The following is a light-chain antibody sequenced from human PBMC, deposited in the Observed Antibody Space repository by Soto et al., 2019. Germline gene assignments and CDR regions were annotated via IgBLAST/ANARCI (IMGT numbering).Light chain of an antibody. CDR2: GAS. V-gene: IGKV3-15*01. CDR3: QQYINWPPLT. Sequence: EIVMTQSPATLSVSLGERATLSCRASQSVSRNLAWYQLKPGQAPRLLIYGASTRATNIPARFTGSGSGTEFTLTISSLQSEDFAVYYCQQYINWPPLTFGGGTKVDIK. CDR1: QSVSRN. J-gene: IGKJ4*01.